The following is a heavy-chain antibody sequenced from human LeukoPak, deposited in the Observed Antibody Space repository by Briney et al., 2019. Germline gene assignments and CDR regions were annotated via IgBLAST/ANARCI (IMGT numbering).Heavy chain of an antibody. CDR2: ISAYNGDT. CDR3: ARSGDGNWFDP. Sequence: GASVKVSCKASGYIFMYFGMGWVRQAPGQGLEWLGWISAYNGDTNYAQKFRGRVTMTTDTSTSTAYMEVRSLTSDDTAIYYCARSGDGNWFDPWGQGTLVIVSS. J-gene: IGHJ5*02. V-gene: IGHV1-18*01. CDR1: GYIFMYFG.